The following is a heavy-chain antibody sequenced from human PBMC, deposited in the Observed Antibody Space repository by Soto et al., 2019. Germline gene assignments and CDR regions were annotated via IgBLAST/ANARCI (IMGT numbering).Heavy chain of an antibody. V-gene: IGHV1-3*01. Sequence: ASVKVSCKASGYTFTNYALHWVRQAPGQRLEWMGWINPVNGNAKYSQKFQGRVTITRDTSATTAYMELSSLRSEDTAVYYCARFEQRLVAGFDPWGQGTLVTVSS. J-gene: IGHJ5*02. CDR1: GYTFTNYA. D-gene: IGHD6-13*01. CDR3: ARFEQRLVAGFDP. CDR2: INPVNGNA.